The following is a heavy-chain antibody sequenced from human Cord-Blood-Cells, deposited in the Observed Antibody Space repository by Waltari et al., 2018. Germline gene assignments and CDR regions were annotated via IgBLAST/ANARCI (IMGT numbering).Heavy chain of an antibody. V-gene: IGHV4-34*01. J-gene: IGHJ4*02. D-gene: IGHD4-4*01. Sequence: QVQLQQWGAGLLKPSETLSLTCAVYGGSFSGYYWSWIRQPPGKGLGWIGEINHSDSTNYNPSLKSRVTISVDTSKNQFSLKLSSVTAADTVVYYCARGRFMVTTDYWGQGTLVTVSS. CDR2: INHSDST. CDR1: GGSFSGYY. CDR3: ARGRFMVTTDY.